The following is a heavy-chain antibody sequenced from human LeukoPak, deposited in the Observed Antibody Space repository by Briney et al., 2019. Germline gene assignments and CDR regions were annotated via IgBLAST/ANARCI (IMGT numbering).Heavy chain of an antibody. CDR2: ISHSGST. J-gene: IGHJ5*02. CDR3: ARGHSLPRASSSSSRWFDP. V-gene: IGHV4-34*01. D-gene: IGHD6-6*01. CDR1: GGSISSYY. Sequence: PSETLSLTCTVSGGSISSYYWSWIRQPPGKGLEWIGEISHSGSTNYNPSLKSRVTISVDTSKNQFSLKLSSVTAADTAVYYCARGHSLPRASSSSSRWFDPWGQGTLVTVSS.